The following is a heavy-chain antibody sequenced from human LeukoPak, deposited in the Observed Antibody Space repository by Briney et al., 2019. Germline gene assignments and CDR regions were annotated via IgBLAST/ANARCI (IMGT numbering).Heavy chain of an antibody. V-gene: IGHV3-64D*06. J-gene: IGHJ4*02. CDR3: VKAKYYSWSDGSSFDC. CDR1: GFSLSDYW. D-gene: IGHD1-1*01. Sequence: GGSLRLSCSISGFSLSDYWMSWVRQAPGKGLEYVSAIMSNGRSTYLADTVKDRFTISRDNSKNMLYLQMSSLRPEDTAVYYCVKAKYYSWSDGSSFDCWGQGTLVTVSS. CDR2: IMSNGRST.